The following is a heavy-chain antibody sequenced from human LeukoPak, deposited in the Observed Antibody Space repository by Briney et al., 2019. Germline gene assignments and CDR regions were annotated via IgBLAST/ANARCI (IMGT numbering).Heavy chain of an antibody. D-gene: IGHD6-13*01. Sequence: SETLSLTCTVSGGSISSGSYYWGRIRQPAGKGLEWIGRIHTSGNTNYNFSLKSRVTISLDTSKNQFSLKLSSVTAADTAVYYCARSSWASFDYWGQGTLVTVSS. CDR3: ARSSWASFDY. CDR2: IHTSGNT. V-gene: IGHV4-61*02. J-gene: IGHJ4*02. CDR1: GGSISSGSYY.